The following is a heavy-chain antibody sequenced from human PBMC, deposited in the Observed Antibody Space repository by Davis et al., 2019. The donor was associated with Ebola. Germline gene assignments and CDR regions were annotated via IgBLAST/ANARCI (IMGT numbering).Heavy chain of an antibody. V-gene: IGHV3-23*01. CDR1: GFLFRSYS. D-gene: IGHD5-12*01. Sequence: GESLKISCAASGFLFRSYSMNWVRQAPGKGLEWVSTITGSGNSTNYADSVKGRFTIARDNSKNTLYLQINSLRAEDTAVYYCAKESQSRSGYDFDYWGQGTLVTVSS. J-gene: IGHJ4*02. CDR2: ITGSGNST. CDR3: AKESQSRSGYDFDY.